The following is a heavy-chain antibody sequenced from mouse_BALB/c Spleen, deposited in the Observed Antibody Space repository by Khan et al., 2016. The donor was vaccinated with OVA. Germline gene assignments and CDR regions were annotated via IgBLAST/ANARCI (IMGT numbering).Heavy chain of an antibody. CDR3: AAPGHEGYYYAMDY. CDR1: GFTFSSYT. CDR2: ISSGGVST. V-gene: IGHV5-12-2*01. J-gene: IGHJ4*01. D-gene: IGHD3-3*01. Sequence: ELVESGGGLVQPGGSLKLSCVASGFTFSSYTMSWVRQTPEKRLEWVAFISSGGVSTYYPDTVKGRFAISRDNAMHTLYLQMSSLKSEDTAMYYCAAPGHEGYYYAMDYWGQGTSVTVSS.